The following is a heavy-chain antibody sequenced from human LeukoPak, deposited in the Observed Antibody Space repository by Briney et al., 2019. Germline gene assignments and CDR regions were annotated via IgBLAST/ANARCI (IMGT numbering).Heavy chain of an antibody. Sequence: GGSLRLSCAASGFTFSSYAMHWVRQAPGKGLEWVAVISYDGSNKYYADSVKGRFTISRGNSKNTLYLQMNSLRAEDTAVYYCARSPNYQWQYYFDYWGQGTLVTVSS. D-gene: IGHD6-19*01. J-gene: IGHJ4*02. V-gene: IGHV3-30-3*01. CDR2: ISYDGSNK. CDR3: ARSPNYQWQYYFDY. CDR1: GFTFSSYA.